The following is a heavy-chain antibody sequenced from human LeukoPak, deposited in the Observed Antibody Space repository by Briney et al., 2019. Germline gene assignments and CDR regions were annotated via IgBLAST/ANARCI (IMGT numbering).Heavy chain of an antibody. D-gene: IGHD6-19*01. V-gene: IGHV5-51*01. CDR2: IYPVDSHT. CDR1: GYSFTSYR. J-gene: IGHJ4*02. CDR3: ARLTSGWYSNFDY. Sequence: GESLKISCKGPGYSFTSYRIGWVRQMPGKGLEWMGIIYPVDSHTRYSPSFQGQVTISADKSISTAYLQWSSLKASDTAMYYCARLTSGWYSNFDYWGQGTLVTVSS.